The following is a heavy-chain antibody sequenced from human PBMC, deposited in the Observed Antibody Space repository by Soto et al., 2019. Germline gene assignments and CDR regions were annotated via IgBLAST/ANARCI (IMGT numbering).Heavy chain of an antibody. V-gene: IGHV1-3*01. CDR3: ASTVVPAAPYYYYMYV. CDR2: INAGNGNT. Sequence: ASVKVSCKASGYTFTSYAMHWVRQAPGQRLEWMGWINAGNGNTKYSQKFQGRVTITRDTSASTAYMELSSLRSEDTAVYYCASTVVPAAPYYYYMYVWGKGTTVTVSS. D-gene: IGHD2-2*01. CDR1: GYTFTSYA. J-gene: IGHJ6*03.